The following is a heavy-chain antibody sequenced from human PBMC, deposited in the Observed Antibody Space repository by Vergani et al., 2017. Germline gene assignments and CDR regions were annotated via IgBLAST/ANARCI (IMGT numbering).Heavy chain of an antibody. D-gene: IGHD6-13*01. V-gene: IGHV3-30*18. CDR2: ISYDGSNK. CDR3: AKVSWGSWGWFDP. CDR1: GFTFSSYG. J-gene: IGHJ5*02. Sequence: QVQLVESGGGVVQPGRSLRLSCAASGFTFSSYGMHWVRQAPGKGLEWVAVISYDGSNKYYADSVKGRFTISRDNSKNTLYLQMNSLRAEDTAVYYCAKVSWGSWGWFDPWGQGTLVTVSS.